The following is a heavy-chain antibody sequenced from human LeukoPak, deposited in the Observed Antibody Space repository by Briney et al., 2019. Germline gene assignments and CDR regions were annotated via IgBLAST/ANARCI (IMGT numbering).Heavy chain of an antibody. D-gene: IGHD2-8*01. J-gene: IGHJ4*02. CDR3: AAPDAFDY. V-gene: IGHV3-9*01. CDR1: GSSIYEYA. CDR2: INWRSDFV. Sequence: PGRSLRLSCAASGSSIYEYAMHWVRQAPGKGLEWVSAINWRSDFVAYADSVKGRFIISRDNAKNSLYLQMNSLRAEDTAVYYCAAPDAFDYWGQGTLVTVSS.